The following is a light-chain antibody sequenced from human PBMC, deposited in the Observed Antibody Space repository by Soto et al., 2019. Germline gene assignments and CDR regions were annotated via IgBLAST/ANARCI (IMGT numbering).Light chain of an antibody. Sequence: DIQMTQSTSTLSASVGDRVTITCRASQSISSWLAWYQQKPGKAPKLLIYDASSLESGVPSRFSGSGSGTEFTLTISSLQPDDFATYYCQQYNSYAVTFGQGTKV. CDR3: QQYNSYAVT. CDR2: DAS. J-gene: IGKJ1*01. CDR1: QSISSW. V-gene: IGKV1-5*01.